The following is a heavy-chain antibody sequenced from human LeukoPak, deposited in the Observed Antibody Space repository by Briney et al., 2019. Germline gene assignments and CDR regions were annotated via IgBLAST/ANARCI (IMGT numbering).Heavy chain of an antibody. CDR3: ARSVTPGAFDI. J-gene: IGHJ3*02. CDR1: GGSISSYY. CDR2: IYYSGST. D-gene: IGHD4-11*01. V-gene: IGHV4-59*01. Sequence: PSETLSLTCTVSGGSISSYYWSWIRQPPGKGLEWIGYIYYSGSTNYNPSLKSRVTISVDTSKNQFSLKLSSVTAADTAVYYCARSVTPGAFDIWGQGTMVTVSS.